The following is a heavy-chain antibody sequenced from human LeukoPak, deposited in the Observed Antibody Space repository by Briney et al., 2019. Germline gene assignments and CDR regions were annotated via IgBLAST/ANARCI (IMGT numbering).Heavy chain of an antibody. CDR1: GFTFSSYA. V-gene: IGHV3-23*01. Sequence: PGGSLRLSCAASGFTFSSYAMSWVRQAPGKGLEWVSAISGSGGSTYYADSVKGRFTISRDNSKNTLYLQMNSLRAEDTAVYYCAKDQGLPTTLIEAHAFDIWGQGTMVTVSS. CDR3: AKDQGLPTTLIEAHAFDI. D-gene: IGHD4-17*01. CDR2: ISGSGGST. J-gene: IGHJ3*02.